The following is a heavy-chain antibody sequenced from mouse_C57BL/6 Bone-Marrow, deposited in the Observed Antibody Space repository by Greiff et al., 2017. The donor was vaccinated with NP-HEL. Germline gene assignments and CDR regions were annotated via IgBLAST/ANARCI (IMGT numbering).Heavy chain of an antibody. J-gene: IGHJ1*03. CDR2: ISNGGGST. CDR3: ARHHGSSYVYWYFDV. CDR1: GFTFSDYY. V-gene: IGHV5-12*01. D-gene: IGHD1-1*01. Sequence: EVQGVESGGGLVQPGGSLKLSCAASGFTFSDYYMYWVRQTPEKRLEWVAYISNGGGSTYYPDTVKGRFPISRDNAKNTLYLQMSRLRSEDTAMYYCARHHGSSYVYWYFDVWGTGTTVTVSS.